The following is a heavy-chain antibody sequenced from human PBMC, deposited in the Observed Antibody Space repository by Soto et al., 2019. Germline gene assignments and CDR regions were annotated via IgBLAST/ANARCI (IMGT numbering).Heavy chain of an antibody. Sequence: GGSLRLACAASGFTFSSYSMHWVRQAPGKGLEWVVVISSDGSNKYYADSVKGRFTISRDNSKNTLYLQMNSLRAEDTAVYYCAREVAAPSDYYYGLDVWGQGTTVTVSS. CDR1: GFTFSSYS. D-gene: IGHD2-15*01. CDR2: ISSDGSNK. CDR3: AREVAAPSDYYYGLDV. V-gene: IGHV3-30*03. J-gene: IGHJ6*02.